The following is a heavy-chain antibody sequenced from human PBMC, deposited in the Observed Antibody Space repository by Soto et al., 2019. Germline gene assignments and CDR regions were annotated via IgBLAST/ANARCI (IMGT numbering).Heavy chain of an antibody. D-gene: IGHD1-1*01. V-gene: IGHV3-23*01. CDR1: GFTFSSFA. CDR2: INKSGGST. CDR3: AKDPPTTGTTFDY. Sequence: EVQLLESGGGLVQPGGPLRLSCAASGFTFSSFAMSWVRQAPGKGLEWVSTINKSGGSTYYADSVKGRFTISRDNSKNMLFLQINGLRAEDTAVYYCAKDPPTTGTTFDYWGRGTLVTVSS. J-gene: IGHJ4*02.